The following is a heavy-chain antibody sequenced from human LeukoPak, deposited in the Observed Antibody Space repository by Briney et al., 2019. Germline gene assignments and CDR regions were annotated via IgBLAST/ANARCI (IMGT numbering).Heavy chain of an antibody. D-gene: IGHD6-19*01. CDR1: GYTFTSYG. CDR2: ISAYNGNT. CDR3: ARDSSGWYHWFDP. V-gene: IGHV1-18*01. Sequence: ASVKVSCKASGYTFTSYGISWVRQAPGQGLEWMGWISAYNGNTSYAQKFQGRVTMTRNTSISTAYMELSSLRSEDTAVYYCARDSSGWYHWFDPWGQGTLVTVSS. J-gene: IGHJ5*02.